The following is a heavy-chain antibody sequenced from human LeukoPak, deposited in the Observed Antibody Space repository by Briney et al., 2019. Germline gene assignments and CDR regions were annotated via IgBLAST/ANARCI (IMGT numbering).Heavy chain of an antibody. CDR2: IYHSGST. CDR3: ARVPIVVVTAPRGYFDL. J-gene: IGHJ2*01. V-gene: IGHV4-39*07. CDR1: GGSISGHFYY. D-gene: IGHD2-21*02. Sequence: SETLSLTCTVSGGSISGHFYYWRWVRQPPGKGLEWIGEIYHSGSTNYNPSLKSRVTISVDKSKNQFSLKLSSVTAADTAVYYCARVPIVVVTAPRGYFDLWGRGTLVTVSS.